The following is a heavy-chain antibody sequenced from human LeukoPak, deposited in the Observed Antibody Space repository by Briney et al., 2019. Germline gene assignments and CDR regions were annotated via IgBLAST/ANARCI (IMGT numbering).Heavy chain of an antibody. CDR2: IYYSGST. D-gene: IGHD1-7*01. Sequence: PSETLSLTCTVSGGSISSSSYYWGWIRQPPGKGLEWIGSIYYSGSTYYNPSLKSRVTISVDTSENQFSLKLSSVTAADTAVYYCARVALTGTFWFDPWGQGTLVTVSS. V-gene: IGHV4-39*07. J-gene: IGHJ5*02. CDR3: ARVALTGTFWFDP. CDR1: GGSISSSSYY.